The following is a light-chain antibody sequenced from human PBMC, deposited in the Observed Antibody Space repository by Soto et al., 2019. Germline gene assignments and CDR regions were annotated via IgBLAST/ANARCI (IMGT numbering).Light chain of an antibody. V-gene: IGLV2-14*01. CDR3: SSYTSSSTYV. CDR2: DVS. Sequence: QSALTQPASVSGSPGQSITISCTGTSSDVGGYHYVSWYQQHPGKAPKLMIYDVSNRPSGVSNRFSGSKSSNTAALTIPGRQAEDEADYYFSSYTSSSTYVFSTGTKLTVL. J-gene: IGLJ1*01. CDR1: SSDVGGYHY.